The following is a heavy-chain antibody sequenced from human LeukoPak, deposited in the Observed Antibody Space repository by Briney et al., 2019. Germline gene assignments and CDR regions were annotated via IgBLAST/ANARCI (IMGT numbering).Heavy chain of an antibody. J-gene: IGHJ1*01. CDR2: INPNSGGT. V-gene: IGHV1-2*02. Sequence: ASVKVSCKASGYTFTGYYMHWVRQAPGQGLEGMGWINPNSGGTNYAQKFQGRVTMTRDTSISTAYMELSRLRSDDTAVYYCARTVGSSWEGYFQHWGQGTLVTVSS. CDR3: ARTVGSSWEGYFQH. D-gene: IGHD6-13*01. CDR1: GYTFTGYY.